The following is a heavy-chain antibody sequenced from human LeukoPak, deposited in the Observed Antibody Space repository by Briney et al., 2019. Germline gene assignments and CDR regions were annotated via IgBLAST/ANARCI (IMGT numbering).Heavy chain of an antibody. Sequence: GGSLRLSCAASGFTFSSYAVSWVRQAPGKGLEWVSGISGSGTGTYYADSVKGRFTISRDNAKNSLYLQMNSLRAEDTAVYYCAREYAGSYDYYYYMDVWGKGTTVTVSS. CDR3: AREYAGSYDYYYYMDV. CDR1: GFTFSSYA. D-gene: IGHD1-26*01. J-gene: IGHJ6*03. CDR2: ISGSGTGT. V-gene: IGHV3-23*01.